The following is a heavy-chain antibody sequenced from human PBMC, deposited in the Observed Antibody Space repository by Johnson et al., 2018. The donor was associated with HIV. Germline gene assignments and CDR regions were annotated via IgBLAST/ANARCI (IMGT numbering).Heavy chain of an antibody. CDR2: ISWDGGST. Sequence: VQLVESGGGVERPGGSLRLSCVGSGFIFDDYTMHWVRQAPGKGLEWVSLISWDGGSTYYADSVKCRFTISRDNSKNTLYLQMNSLRAEDTAVYYCAKWGLGGAPKGAFDIWGQGTMVTVSS. V-gene: IGHV3-43*01. CDR3: AKWGLGGAPKGAFDI. CDR1: GFIFDDYT. J-gene: IGHJ3*02. D-gene: IGHD3-16*01.